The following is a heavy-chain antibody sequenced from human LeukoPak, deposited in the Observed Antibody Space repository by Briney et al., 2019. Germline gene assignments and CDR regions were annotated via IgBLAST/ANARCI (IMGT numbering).Heavy chain of an antibody. J-gene: IGHJ5*02. CDR2: ITHSGST. Sequence: SETLSLTCAVYGRSFSGYNWSWIRQPPGKGLEWIGEITHSGSTNYNPSLKSRVTMSLDKSKNHFSLKLSSVTAADTAVYYCARQDYDFWSGYIDNRFDPWGQGTLVTVSS. V-gene: IGHV4-34*01. CDR1: GRSFSGYN. CDR3: ARQDYDFWSGYIDNRFDP. D-gene: IGHD3-3*01.